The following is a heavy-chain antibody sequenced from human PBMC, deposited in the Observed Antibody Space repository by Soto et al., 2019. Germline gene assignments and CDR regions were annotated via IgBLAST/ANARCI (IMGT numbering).Heavy chain of an antibody. CDR3: TGGPCGGDFYSDY. J-gene: IGHJ4*02. Sequence: QVQLVESGGGVVQPERSLRLSCAASGLTFNHYGMHWVRQAPGKGLEWVAFMAHNGKAKSYADSVKGRFTISRDNSKNTLYLQMNGLTPDDTAVYYCTGGPCGGDFYSDYWGQGTRVTVS. V-gene: IGHV3-30*03. D-gene: IGHD2-21*02. CDR2: MAHNGKAK. CDR1: GLTFNHYG.